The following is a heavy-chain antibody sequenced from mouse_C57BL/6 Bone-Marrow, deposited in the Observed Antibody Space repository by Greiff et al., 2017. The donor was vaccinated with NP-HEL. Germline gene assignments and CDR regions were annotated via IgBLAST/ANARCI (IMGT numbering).Heavy chain of an antibody. CDR1: GYTFTSYW. V-gene: IGHV1-72*01. Sequence: QVQLQQPGAELVKPGASVKLSCKASGYTFTSYWMHWVKQRPGRGLEWIGRIDPNSGGTKYNEKFKRKATLTVDKPSSTAYMQLSSLTSADSAVYYCARSGYSNYFPMAYWGQGTLVTVSA. CDR2: IDPNSGGT. J-gene: IGHJ3*01. CDR3: ARSGYSNYFPMAY. D-gene: IGHD2-5*01.